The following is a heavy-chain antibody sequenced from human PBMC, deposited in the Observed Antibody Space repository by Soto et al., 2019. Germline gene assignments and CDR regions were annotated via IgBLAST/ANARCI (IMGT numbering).Heavy chain of an antibody. CDR2: ISTLGGHT. Sequence: GRSLRPSCAALGFLFSSYGMLWVRQAPGRGLEWLADISTLGGHTLYADSMKGRFLIARDNSKNTLYLQMNSLRVEDTAVYDCAKDGDCSAGNCYAARLDDWGQGALVTVSS. CDR3: AKDGDCSAGNCYAARLDD. D-gene: IGHD2-15*01. V-gene: IGHV3-30*18. J-gene: IGHJ4*02. CDR1: GFLFSSYG.